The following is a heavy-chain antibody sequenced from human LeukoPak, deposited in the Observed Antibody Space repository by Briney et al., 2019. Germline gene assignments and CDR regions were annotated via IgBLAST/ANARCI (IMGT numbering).Heavy chain of an antibody. CDR3: ASLDDYGDYVRSGDDAFDI. CDR2: IWYDGSNK. V-gene: IGHV3-33*01. CDR1: GFTFSSYG. Sequence: GGSLRLSCAASGFTFSSYGMHWVRQAPGKGLEWVAVIWYDGSNKYYADSVKGRFTISRDNSKNTLYLQMNSLRAEDTAVYYCASLDDYGDYVRSGDDAFDIWGQGTMITVSS. D-gene: IGHD4-17*01. J-gene: IGHJ3*02.